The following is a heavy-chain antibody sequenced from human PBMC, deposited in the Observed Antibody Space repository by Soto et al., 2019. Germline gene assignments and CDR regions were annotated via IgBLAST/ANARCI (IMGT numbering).Heavy chain of an antibody. CDR2: ISAYNGNT. V-gene: IGHV1-18*04. Sequence: QVQLVQSGAEVKKPGASVKVSCKASGYTFFSYGIRWVRQAPGQGLECMGWISAYNGNTNYAQKFQGRVSITPDTAPSKSYREVRSLISDVTAGYYFARDRRELRIGLSYGMDVWGQGTTVPVSS. CDR3: ARDRRELRIGLSYGMDV. J-gene: IGHJ6*01. D-gene: IGHD1-26*01. CDR1: GYTFFSYG.